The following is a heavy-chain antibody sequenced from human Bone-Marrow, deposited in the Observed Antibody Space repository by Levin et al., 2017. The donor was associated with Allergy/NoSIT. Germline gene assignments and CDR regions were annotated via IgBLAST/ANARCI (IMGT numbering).Heavy chain of an antibody. CDR2: TYSGGTT. V-gene: IGHV3-53*01. CDR3: ARDNFDTPGELDY. Sequence: GGSLRLSCAASGFVVSSNHMSWVRQAPGKGLEWLSVTYSGGTTFYRDSVKDRFTITRDNFKNTLYLQMRSLRAEDTAIYYCARDNFDTPGELDYWGQGTLVTVSS. D-gene: IGHD1-20*01. CDR1: GFVVSSNH. J-gene: IGHJ4*02.